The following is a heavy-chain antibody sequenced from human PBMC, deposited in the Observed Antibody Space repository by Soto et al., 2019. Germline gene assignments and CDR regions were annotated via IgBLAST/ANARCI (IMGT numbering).Heavy chain of an antibody. D-gene: IGHD3-10*02. Sequence: EVKLVESGGDLVKPGGSLRLSCASSGFTFSGDAMNWVRQSPGKGLEWVSSISTTSTYIYYADSVKGRFTISRDNANNSLHLQMNDLRAEDTAVYYCARDYVMDVWGQGTTVTVS. CDR2: ISTTSTYI. J-gene: IGHJ6*02. CDR3: ARDYVMDV. V-gene: IGHV3-21*01. CDR1: GFTFSGDA.